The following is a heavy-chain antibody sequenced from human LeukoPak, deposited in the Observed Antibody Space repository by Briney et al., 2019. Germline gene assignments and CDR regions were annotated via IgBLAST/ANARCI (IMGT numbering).Heavy chain of an antibody. Sequence: SETLSLTCTVSGGSISIYYWSWIRQPAGKGLEWIGRIYTSGSTNYNPSLKSRVTISVDKSKNQFSLKLSSVTAADTAVYYCARDYSYYYDSSGYSGDYWGQGTLVTVSS. V-gene: IGHV4-4*07. D-gene: IGHD3-22*01. J-gene: IGHJ4*02. CDR3: ARDYSYYYDSSGYSGDY. CDR2: IYTSGST. CDR1: GGSISIYY.